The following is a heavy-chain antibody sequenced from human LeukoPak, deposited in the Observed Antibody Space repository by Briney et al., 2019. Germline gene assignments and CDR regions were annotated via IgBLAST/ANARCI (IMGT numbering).Heavy chain of an antibody. CDR2: IDTNTGNP. Sequence: ASVKVSCKASGYAFSSNAINWVRQAPGQGLEWMGWIDTNTGNPTYAQGFTGQFVFSLDTSVSTAYLQISSLKAEDTAEYFCARGYDSSGYFSDWGQGTLVTVSS. D-gene: IGHD3-22*01. CDR1: GYAFSSNA. V-gene: IGHV7-4-1*02. CDR3: ARGYDSSGYFSD. J-gene: IGHJ4*02.